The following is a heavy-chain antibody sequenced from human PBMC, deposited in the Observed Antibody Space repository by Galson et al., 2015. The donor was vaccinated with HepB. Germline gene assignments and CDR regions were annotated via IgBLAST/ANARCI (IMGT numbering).Heavy chain of an antibody. J-gene: IGHJ4*02. CDR3: AREGYQLLSGVDY. Sequence: SLRLSCAASGFTFSSYWMHWVRQAPGKGLVWVSRINSDGSSTSYADSVKGRFTISRDNAKNTLYLQMNSLRAEDTAVYYCAREGYQLLSGVDYWGQGTLVTVSS. CDR2: INSDGSST. D-gene: IGHD2-2*01. CDR1: GFTFSSYW. V-gene: IGHV3-74*01.